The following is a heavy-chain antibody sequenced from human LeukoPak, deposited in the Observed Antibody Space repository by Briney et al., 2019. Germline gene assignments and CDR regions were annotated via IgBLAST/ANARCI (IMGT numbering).Heavy chain of an antibody. CDR2: ISYDGSNQ. V-gene: IGHV3-30*18. CDR1: GFTFSSYG. CDR3: AKTEALTAEYYFDY. D-gene: IGHD3-9*01. Sequence: PGGSLRLSCAASGFTFSSYGMHWVRQAPGKGLEWVAVISYDGSNQYYADSVKGRFTISRDNSKNTLYLQMNSLRGADTAVYYCAKTEALTAEYYFDYWGQGTLVTVSS. J-gene: IGHJ4*02.